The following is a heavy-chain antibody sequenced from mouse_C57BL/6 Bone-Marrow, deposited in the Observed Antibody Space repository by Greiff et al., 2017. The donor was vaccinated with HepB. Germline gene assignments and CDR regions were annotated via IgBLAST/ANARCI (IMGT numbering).Heavy chain of an antibody. V-gene: IGHV1-63*01. J-gene: IGHJ1*03. D-gene: IGHD5-1*01. CDR3: ASQSTHWYFDV. Sequence: QVQLQQSGAELVRPGTSVKMSCKASGYTFTNYWIGWAKQRPGHGLEWIGDIYPGGGYTNYNEKFKGKATLTADKSSSTAYMQFSSLTSEDSAIYYCASQSTHWYFDVWGTGTTVTVSS. CDR1: GYTFTNYW. CDR2: IYPGGGYT.